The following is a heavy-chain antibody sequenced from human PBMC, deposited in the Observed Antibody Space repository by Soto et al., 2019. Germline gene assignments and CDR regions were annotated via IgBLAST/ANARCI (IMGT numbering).Heavy chain of an antibody. J-gene: IGHJ5*02. D-gene: IGHD2-2*01. V-gene: IGHV3-23*01. CDR3: AKARYCSSTSCYPPGWFDP. CDR2: ISGSGGST. Sequence: EVQLLESGGGLVQPGGSLRLSCAASGFTFSSYAMSWVRQAPGKGLEWVSAISGSGGSTYYADSVKGRFTISRDNSKNTRYLQMNSLRAEDTAVYYCAKARYCSSTSCYPPGWFDPWGQGTLVTVSS. CDR1: GFTFSSYA.